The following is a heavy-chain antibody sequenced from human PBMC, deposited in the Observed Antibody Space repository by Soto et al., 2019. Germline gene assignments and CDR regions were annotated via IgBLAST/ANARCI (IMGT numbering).Heavy chain of an antibody. Sequence: ASVKVSCKASGYTFPNYGISWVRQAPGQGLEWMGWISPNSGNTGYAQKFQGRVTMTGNTSIRTAYIDLSSLSSDDTAVYYCARVMLGGHSDYWGQGTLVTVSS. V-gene: IGHV1-8*02. J-gene: IGHJ4*02. D-gene: IGHD2-15*01. CDR1: GYTFPNYG. CDR2: ISPNSGNT. CDR3: ARVMLGGHSDY.